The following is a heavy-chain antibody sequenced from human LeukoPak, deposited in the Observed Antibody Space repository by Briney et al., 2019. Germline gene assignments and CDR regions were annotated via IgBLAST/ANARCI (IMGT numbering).Heavy chain of an antibody. CDR2: ISAYNGNT. D-gene: IGHD3-9*01. J-gene: IGHJ5*02. Sequence: ASVKVSCKASGYTFTSYGISWVRQAPGQGLEWMGWISAYNGNTNYAQKLQGRVTMTTDTSTSTAYMELRSLRSDDTAVYYCARAHPPYYDIVTGYARNWFDPWGQGTLVTVSS. V-gene: IGHV1-18*01. CDR1: GYTFTSYG. CDR3: ARAHPPYYDIVTGYARNWFDP.